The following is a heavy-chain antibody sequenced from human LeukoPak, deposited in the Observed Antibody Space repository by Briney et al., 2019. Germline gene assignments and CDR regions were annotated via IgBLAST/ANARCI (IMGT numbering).Heavy chain of an antibody. J-gene: IGHJ4*02. CDR3: ARDGGTGYFDY. CDR2: IYSSGST. V-gene: IGHV4-61*02. D-gene: IGHD3-16*01. CDR1: GGSISSGSYY. Sequence: SQTLSLTCTVSGGSISSGSYYWSWIRQPAGKGLEWIGRIYSSGSTNYNPSLKSRVTISVDTSKNQFSLNLSSVTAADTAVYSCARDGGTGYFDYWGQGTLVTVSS.